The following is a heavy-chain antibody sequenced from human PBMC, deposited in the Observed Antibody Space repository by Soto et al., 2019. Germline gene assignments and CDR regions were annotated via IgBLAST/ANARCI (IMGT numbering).Heavy chain of an antibody. CDR3: ARGFFFGSGYSYYDYGMNV. V-gene: IGHV4-59*12. J-gene: IGHJ6*02. CDR1: GGSISSYY. Sequence: PSETLSLTCTVSGGSISSYYWSWIRQPPGNGLEWIGYIYHSGSTNYNPSLKSRVTISVDKSKNQFSLKLSSVTAADTAVYYCARGFFFGSGYSYYDYGMNVWGQGTTVTVSS. CDR2: IYHSGST. D-gene: IGHD3-3*01.